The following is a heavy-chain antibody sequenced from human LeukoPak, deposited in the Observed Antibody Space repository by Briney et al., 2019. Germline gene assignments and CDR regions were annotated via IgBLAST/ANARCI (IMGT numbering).Heavy chain of an antibody. J-gene: IGHJ4*02. Sequence: SETLSLTCTVSGYSISSGYYWGWIRQPPGKGLEWIGNVYHGGSIYYNPSLKSRVTISLDTSKNQFSLRLNSVTAADTAVYYCARVGSYYYFDYWGQGTLVTVSS. CDR1: GYSISSGYY. CDR2: VYHGGSI. V-gene: IGHV4-38-2*02. CDR3: ARVGSYYYFDY. D-gene: IGHD1-26*01.